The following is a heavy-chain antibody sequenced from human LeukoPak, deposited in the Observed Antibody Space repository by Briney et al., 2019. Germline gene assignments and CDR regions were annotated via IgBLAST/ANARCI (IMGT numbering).Heavy chain of an antibody. CDR3: ASTGQVAGTVDY. CDR1: GGSFSGYY. J-gene: IGHJ4*02. V-gene: IGHV4-34*01. CDR2: INHSGST. Sequence: PSETLSLTCAVYGGSFSGYYWSWIRQPPGKGLEWIGEINHSGSTNCNPSLKSRVTISVDTSKNQFSLKLSSVTAADTAVYYCASTGQVAGTVDYWGQGTLVTVSS. D-gene: IGHD6-19*01.